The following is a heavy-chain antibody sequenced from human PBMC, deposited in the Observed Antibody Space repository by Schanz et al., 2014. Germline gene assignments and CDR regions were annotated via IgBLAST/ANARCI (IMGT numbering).Heavy chain of an antibody. V-gene: IGHV4-30-4*07. CDR3: ARDRGMTTSDYYYGMDV. CDR1: GGSISSGAYS. D-gene: IGHD4-17*01. J-gene: IGHJ6*02. CDR2: IYSSGSP. Sequence: QVQLQESGPRLVKPSQTLSLTCTVSGGSISSGAYSWSWIRQPPGKRPEWIGYIYSSGSPYYNPSLKRGGPMSIETAKNQFSLKLSSVTAADTAVYYCARDRGMTTSDYYYGMDVWGQGTTVTVSS.